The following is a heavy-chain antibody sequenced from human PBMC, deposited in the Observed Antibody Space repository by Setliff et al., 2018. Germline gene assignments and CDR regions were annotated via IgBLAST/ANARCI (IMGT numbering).Heavy chain of an antibody. D-gene: IGHD6-25*01. CDR3: ARHGLSGYVETPFDH. CDR2: IYPGYSDT. Sequence: PGASLKISCEASGYSFTDYWIGWVRQMPGKGLEYMGTIYPGYSDTQYSPSFEGQVTISADKSINTAYLQWSSLKDTDTAKYDCARHGLSGYVETPFDHWGQGTLVTGSS. V-gene: IGHV5-51*01. CDR1: GYSFTDYW. J-gene: IGHJ4*02.